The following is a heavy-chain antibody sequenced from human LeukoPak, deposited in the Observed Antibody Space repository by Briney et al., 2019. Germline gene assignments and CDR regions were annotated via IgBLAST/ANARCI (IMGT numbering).Heavy chain of an antibody. V-gene: IGHV4-34*01. Sequence: SETLSLTCAVYGGSFSGYYWNWIRQPPGKGLEWIGEIDQSGSTNYNPSLKSRVTISFDTSKNQFSLKLSSVTAADTAVYYCARGRAFFDWGQGTLVTVSS. CDR3: ARGRAFFD. CDR1: GGSFSGYY. D-gene: IGHD3-3*02. CDR2: IDQSGST. J-gene: IGHJ4*02.